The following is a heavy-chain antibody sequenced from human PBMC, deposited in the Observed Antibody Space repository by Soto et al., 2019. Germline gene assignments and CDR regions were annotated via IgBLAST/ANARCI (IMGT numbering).Heavy chain of an antibody. V-gene: IGHV3-33*01. CDR3: ARVTYSGSYSYYYGMDV. D-gene: IGHD1-26*01. J-gene: IGHJ6*02. CDR2: IWYDGSNK. Sequence: QSGGSLRLSCAASGFTFSSYGMHWVRQAPGKGLEWVAVIWYDGSNKYYADSVKGRFTISRDNSKSTLYLQMNSLRAEDTAVYYCARVTYSGSYSYYYGMDVWGQGTTVTVSS. CDR1: GFTFSSYG.